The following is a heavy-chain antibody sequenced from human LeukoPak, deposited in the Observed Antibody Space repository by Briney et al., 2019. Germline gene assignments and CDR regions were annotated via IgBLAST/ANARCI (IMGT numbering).Heavy chain of an antibody. V-gene: IGHV4-59*01. CDR2: IYYSGST. CDR3: ARGNYLFDY. Sequence: SETLSLTCTVSGGSISSYYWSWIRQPPGKGLEWIGYIYYSGSTNYNPSLKSRVTISVDTSKNQFSLKLSSVTAADTAVYYCARGNYLFDYWGQGTLVTVPS. D-gene: IGHD3-10*01. J-gene: IGHJ4*02. CDR1: GGSISSYY.